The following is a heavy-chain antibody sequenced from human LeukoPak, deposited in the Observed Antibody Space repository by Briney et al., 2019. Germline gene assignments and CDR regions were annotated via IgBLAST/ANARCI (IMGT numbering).Heavy chain of an antibody. CDR3: ARLIDYYDSSGYSSDY. J-gene: IGHJ4*02. V-gene: IGHV4-39*01. CDR2: IYYSGST. CDR1: GGSISSSSYY. Sequence: SETLSLTCTVSGGSISSSSYYWGWIRQPPGKGLEWIGSIYYSGSTYYNPSLKSRVTISVDTSKNQFSLKLSSVTAADTAVYYCARLIDYYDSSGYSSDYWGQGTLVTVSS. D-gene: IGHD3-22*01.